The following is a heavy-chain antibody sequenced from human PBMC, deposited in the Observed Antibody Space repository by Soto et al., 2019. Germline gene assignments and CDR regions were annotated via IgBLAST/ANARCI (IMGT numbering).Heavy chain of an antibody. V-gene: IGHV4-30-4*01. Sequence: SETLSLTCTVSGASISGGDYYWNWIRQPPGKGLEWIGYIYYSGTISYNPSLKSRLIMSIDRSKNQFSLKLTSVTVADTAVYYCARIRPTHFYDTRGPLDYWGQRNVVTVSS. CDR2: IYYSGTI. CDR3: ARIRPTHFYDTRGPLDY. J-gene: IGHJ4*02. D-gene: IGHD3-22*01. CDR1: GASISGGDYY.